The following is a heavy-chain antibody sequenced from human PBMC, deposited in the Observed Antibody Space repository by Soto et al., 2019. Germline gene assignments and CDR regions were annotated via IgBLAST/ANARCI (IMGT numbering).Heavy chain of an antibody. CDR1: GFTFSNYA. D-gene: IGHD3-3*02. CDR3: AKDSISYNGIYDAFDV. CDR2: IGGGDDI. J-gene: IGHJ3*01. V-gene: IGHV3-23*01. Sequence: VHLLESGGGLVQPGGSLRLSCEASGFTFSNYAMAWVRQTPGEGPEWVSTIGGGDDIFYAESVQGRFIISRDDSRSTMYLQMNNLRVEDTAIYFCAKDSISYNGIYDAFDVWGQGTVATVSS.